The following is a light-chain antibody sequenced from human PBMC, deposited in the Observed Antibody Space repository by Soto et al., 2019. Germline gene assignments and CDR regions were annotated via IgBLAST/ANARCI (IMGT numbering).Light chain of an antibody. V-gene: IGLV2-14*01. CDR2: DVT. CDR1: RRDVGGYNY. J-gene: IGLJ1*01. Sequence: QSDLTQPASVSGSPGQSITISCTGTRRDVGGYNYVSWYQRHPGKAPELLFYDVTNRPSGVSDRFSGSKSGNTASLTISGPQAEDEADYYCSSYSTTRILFVFGTGTKITVL. CDR3: SSYSTTRILFV.